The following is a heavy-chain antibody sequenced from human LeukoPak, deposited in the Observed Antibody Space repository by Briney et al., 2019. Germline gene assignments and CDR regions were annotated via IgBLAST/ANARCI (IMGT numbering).Heavy chain of an antibody. CDR1: GYSFTSYW. V-gene: IGHV1-18*04. CDR2: IGTHNGNT. D-gene: IGHD6-19*01. CDR3: ARDGSGGGGYFDY. J-gene: IGHJ4*02. Sequence: GESLKISCKGSGYSFTSYWIGWVRQAPGQGLEWMGWIGTHNGNTNYAQKFQGRVIMTTDTSTSTAYMELMSLRSDDTAVFYCARDGSGGGGYFDYWGQGTLVIVSS.